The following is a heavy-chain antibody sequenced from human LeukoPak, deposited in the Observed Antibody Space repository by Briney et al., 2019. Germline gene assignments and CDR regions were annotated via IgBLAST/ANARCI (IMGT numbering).Heavy chain of an antibody. CDR3: ATLAGTGYYFEY. J-gene: IGHJ4*02. CDR2: IWYDGSNK. V-gene: IGHV3-33*01. D-gene: IGHD6-19*01. CDR1: GFTFSSYG. Sequence: GSLRLSCAASGFTFSSYGMHWVRQAPGKGLEWVAVIWYDGSNKYYADSVKGRFTISRDNSKNTLYLQMNSLRAEDTAVYYCATLAGTGYYFEYWGQGTLVTV.